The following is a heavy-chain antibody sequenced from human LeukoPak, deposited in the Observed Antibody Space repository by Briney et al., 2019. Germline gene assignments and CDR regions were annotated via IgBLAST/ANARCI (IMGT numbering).Heavy chain of an antibody. CDR2: INPNSGGT. CDR1: GYTFTGYY. J-gene: IGHJ5*02. D-gene: IGHD6-6*01. Sequence: ASVKVSCKASGYTFTGYYMHWVRQAPGQGLEWMGWINPNSGGTNYAQKFQGRVTMTRDTSISTAYMELSRLRSDDTAVYYCARDPLSSSSLGYTTQGPPNWFDPWGQGTLVTVSS. V-gene: IGHV1-2*02. CDR3: ARDPLSSSSLGYTTQGPPNWFDP.